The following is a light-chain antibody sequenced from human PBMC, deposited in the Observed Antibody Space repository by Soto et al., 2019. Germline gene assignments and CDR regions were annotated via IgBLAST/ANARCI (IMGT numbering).Light chain of an antibody. Sequence: DIQMTQSPSTLSASVGDRVTITCRASQSIVRWMAWYQQKPGKAPKLLIYDASSLETGVPSRFSGSGSGTEFTLTISSLQPEDFATYYCLQHNSYPRTFGQGTKVDIK. J-gene: IGKJ1*01. CDR3: LQHNSYPRT. V-gene: IGKV1-5*01. CDR1: QSIVRW. CDR2: DAS.